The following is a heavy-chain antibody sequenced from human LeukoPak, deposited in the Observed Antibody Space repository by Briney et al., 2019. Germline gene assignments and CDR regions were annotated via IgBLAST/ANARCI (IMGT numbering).Heavy chain of an antibody. J-gene: IGHJ4*02. CDR2: ISGSGGST. Sequence: PGGSLRLSCAASGFTFSSYAMSWVRQAPGKGLEWVSAISGSGGSTYYADSVKGRFTISRGNSKNTLYLQMNSLRAEDTAVYYCAKRSSSWYYFDYWGQGTLVTVSS. V-gene: IGHV3-23*01. D-gene: IGHD6-13*01. CDR1: GFTFSSYA. CDR3: AKRSSSWYYFDY.